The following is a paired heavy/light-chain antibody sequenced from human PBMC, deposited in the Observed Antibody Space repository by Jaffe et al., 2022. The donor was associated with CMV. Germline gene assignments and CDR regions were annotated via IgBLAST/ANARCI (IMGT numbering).Heavy chain of an antibody. CDR3: ARVMMTTVKTDGYYSYYYMDV. CDR1: GGSSSSYS. J-gene: IGHJ6*03. Sequence: QVQLQESGPGLVKPSETLSLTCTVSGGSSSSYSWSWIRQPPGKGLELIGYIYNSGGTKYNPSLKSRVTISVDTSKNQFSLKVSSVTAADTAVYYCARVMMTTVKTDGYYSYYYMDVWGKGTTVTVSS. V-gene: IGHV4-59*01. CDR2: IYNSGGT. D-gene: IGHD4-4*01.
Light chain of an antibody. Sequence: DIQMTQSPSSLSASVGDRVTITCRASQSIGTFLNWYQQRPGKPPNLLIYGASVLQSGVPSRFSGSGFGTDFTLTISSLQPEDFATYYCQQCYSALALTFGGGTTVDIK. CDR3: QQCYSALALT. CDR2: GAS. CDR1: QSIGTF. V-gene: IGKV1-39*01. J-gene: IGKJ4*01.